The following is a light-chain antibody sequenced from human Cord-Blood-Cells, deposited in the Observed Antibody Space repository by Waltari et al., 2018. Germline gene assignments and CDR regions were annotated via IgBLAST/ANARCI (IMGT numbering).Light chain of an antibody. V-gene: IGLV2-14*01. Sequence: QSALPQPASVSGSPGQSLTILCTETSSDVGGYNYVSWYQQHPGKAPKLMIYDVSNRPSGVSNRFSGSKSGNTASLTISGLQAEDEADYYCSSYTSSSTLFGGGTKLTVL. CDR1: SSDVGGYNY. CDR2: DVS. J-gene: IGLJ2*01. CDR3: SSYTSSSTL.